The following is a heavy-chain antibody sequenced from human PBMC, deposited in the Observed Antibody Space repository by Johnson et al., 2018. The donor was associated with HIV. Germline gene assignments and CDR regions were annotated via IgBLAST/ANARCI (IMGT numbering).Heavy chain of an antibody. CDR2: ISSGGSVR. CDR1: GFSFSDYY. CDR3: ATDIVVVLAVTGTGAAFDI. V-gene: IGHV3-11*04. Sequence: QLVESGGGLVQPGGSLRLSCAASGFSFSDYYMNWIRQAPGKGLAWLSNISSGGSVRYYADSVRGRFTISRYNAENSLYLQMNSLRAEDTAVYYCATDIVVVLAVTGTGAAFDIWGQGTMVTVSS. J-gene: IGHJ3*02. D-gene: IGHD2-15*01.